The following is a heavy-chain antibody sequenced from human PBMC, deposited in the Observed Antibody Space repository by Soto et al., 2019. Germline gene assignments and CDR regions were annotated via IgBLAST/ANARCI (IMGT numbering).Heavy chain of an antibody. CDR2: IKQDGSEK. D-gene: IGHD3-3*01. J-gene: IGHJ4*02. CDR1: GFTFSSYW. CDR3: ARDNLYYDFWSGYLAPNFDY. V-gene: IGHV3-7*05. Sequence: PGGSLRLSCAASGFTFSSYWMSWVRQAPGKGLEWVANIKQDGSEKYYVDSVEGRFTISRDNAKNSLYLQMNSLRAEDTAVYYCARDNLYYDFWSGYLAPNFDYWGQGTLVTVSS.